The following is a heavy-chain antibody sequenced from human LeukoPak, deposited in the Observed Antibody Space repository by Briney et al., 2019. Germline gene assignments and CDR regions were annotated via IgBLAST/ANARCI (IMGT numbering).Heavy chain of an antibody. J-gene: IGHJ4*02. CDR2: IDSSGTI. D-gene: IGHD2-21*02. V-gene: IGHV3-11*04. CDR1: GFTFSDYF. Sequence: GGSLRLSCAASGFTFSDYFMSWIRQGPGKGLEWVSHIDSSGTIYYADSVKGRATISRDNAKNSLYLQMNSLRAEDTAVYYCARPAYCGGNCYYFPDYWGQGTLVTVSS. CDR3: ARPAYCGGNCYYFPDY.